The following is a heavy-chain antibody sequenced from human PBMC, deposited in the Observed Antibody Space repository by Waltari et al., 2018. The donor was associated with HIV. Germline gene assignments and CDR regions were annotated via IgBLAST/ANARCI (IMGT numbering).Heavy chain of an antibody. CDR2: LYVPTMGTDR. CDR1: GFNVSSDY. D-gene: IGHD4-17*01. V-gene: IGHV3-53*03. J-gene: IGHJ5*02. Sequence: EVQLVESGGGLFRPGGSLRLSCVVSGFNVSSDYMTWVRQPPGKGLEWVSTLYVPTMGTDRFYAPSVKGRFTIARDNSENTLYLQMSGLRAEDTAVYYCVRGSLMTTAAPWGQGTLVTVSS. CDR3: VRGSLMTTAAP.